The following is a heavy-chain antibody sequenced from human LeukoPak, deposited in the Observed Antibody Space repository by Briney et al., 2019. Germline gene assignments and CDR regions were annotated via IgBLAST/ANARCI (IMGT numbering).Heavy chain of an antibody. J-gene: IGHJ5*02. V-gene: IGHV1-2*02. D-gene: IGHD2-8*01. CDR1: GYTFNVYY. CDR3: ARTLGIVLIKFDP. Sequence: GASVKVSCKASGYTFNVYYIHWLRQAPGQGLEWMGWVIPSSGGTKYAQNFQDRVTMTRDTSISTAYMELSSLTYDDTAVYYCARTLGIVLIKFDPWGQGTLVTVSS. CDR2: VIPSSGGT.